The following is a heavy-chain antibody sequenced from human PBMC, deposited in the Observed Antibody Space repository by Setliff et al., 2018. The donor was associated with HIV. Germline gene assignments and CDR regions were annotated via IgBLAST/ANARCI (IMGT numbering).Heavy chain of an antibody. CDR1: GFTFDDYG. V-gene: IGHV3-20*04. CDR3: ARDRRAGVYYYTDV. Sequence: LRLSCAASGFTFDDYGMSWVRQAPGKGLEWVSGINWNGGSTGYADSVKGRFTISRDNAKNSLYLQMNSLRAEDTAMYYCARDRRAGVYYYTDVWGTGTTVTVSS. CDR2: INWNGGST. J-gene: IGHJ6*03. D-gene: IGHD7-27*01.